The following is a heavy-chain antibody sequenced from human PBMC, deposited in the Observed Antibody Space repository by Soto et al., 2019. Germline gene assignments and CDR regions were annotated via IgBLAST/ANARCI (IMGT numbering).Heavy chain of an antibody. J-gene: IGHJ6*02. D-gene: IGHD6-13*01. CDR1: GGSFSGYY. Sequence: SETLSLTCAVYGGSFSGYYWTWIRQPPGKGLEWIGEINHSGSTNYNPSLKSRVTISVDTPKNQFSLKLSSVTAADTAVYYGARHDSSIMAGSMDVWGQGTTVTVSS. V-gene: IGHV4-34*01. CDR3: ARHDSSIMAGSMDV. CDR2: INHSGST.